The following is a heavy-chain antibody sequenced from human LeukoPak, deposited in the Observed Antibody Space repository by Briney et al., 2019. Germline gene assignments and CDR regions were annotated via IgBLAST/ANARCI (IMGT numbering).Heavy chain of an antibody. D-gene: IGHD1-26*01. CDR1: GYTFTNYD. CDR3: ARGPMGEPLYYMDV. V-gene: IGHV1-8*01. J-gene: IGHJ6*03. Sequence: ASVKVSCKASGYTFTNYDINWVRQATGQGLEWMGWMNPNSGNTGYAQNFQGRVTVARDTSISTAYMELSSLRSEDTAVYYCARGPMGEPLYYMDVWGKGTTVTVSS. CDR2: MNPNSGNT.